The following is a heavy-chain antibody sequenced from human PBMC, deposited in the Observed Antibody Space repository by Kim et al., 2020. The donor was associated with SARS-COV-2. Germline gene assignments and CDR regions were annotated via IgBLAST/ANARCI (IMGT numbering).Heavy chain of an antibody. CDR2: IYYSGST. Sequence: SETLSLTCTVSGGSISSSGFYWGWIRQPPGKGLQWIGSIYYSGSTYYNPSLKSRVTISVDTSKNQFSLKLSSVTAADTAVYYFARRIPIPSAGGPSYWYFDLWGRGTLVTVSS. D-gene: IGHD2-8*02. CDR3: ARRIPIPSAGGPSYWYFDL. CDR1: GGSISSSGFY. J-gene: IGHJ2*01. V-gene: IGHV4-39*01.